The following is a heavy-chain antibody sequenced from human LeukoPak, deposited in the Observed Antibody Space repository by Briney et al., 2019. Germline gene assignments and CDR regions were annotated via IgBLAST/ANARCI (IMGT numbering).Heavy chain of an antibody. V-gene: IGHV3-7*01. CDR1: GFTFSSYW. D-gene: IGHD6-13*01. Sequence: PGGSLRLSCAASGFTFSSYWMNWVRQAPGKGLEWVANIKQDGSEKYYVDSVKSRFTISRDNAKNSLYLQMNSLRAEDTAVYYCARDGYSSSWYLGWFDPWGQGTLVTVSS. CDR2: IKQDGSEK. CDR3: ARDGYSSSWYLGWFDP. J-gene: IGHJ5*02.